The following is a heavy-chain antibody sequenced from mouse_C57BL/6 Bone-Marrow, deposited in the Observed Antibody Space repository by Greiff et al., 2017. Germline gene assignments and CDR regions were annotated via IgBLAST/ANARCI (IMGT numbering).Heavy chain of an antibody. D-gene: IGHD2-4*01. CDR2: IYPNTGGN. V-gene: IGHV1-34*01. Sequence: EVQLQQSGPELVKPGASVKMSCKASGYTFTDYYMHWVKQSHGQSLEWIGYIYPNTGGNGYNQKFKGKATLTVDKSSRTAYMPLRRLPSEDSAVYDCERQGDDDYDGDLDDWGQGTTVTVSS. CDR1: GYTFTDYY. CDR3: ERQGDDDYDGDLDD. J-gene: IGHJ2*01.